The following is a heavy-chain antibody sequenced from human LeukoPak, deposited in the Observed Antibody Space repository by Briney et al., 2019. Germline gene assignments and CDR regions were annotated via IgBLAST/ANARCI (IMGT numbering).Heavy chain of an antibody. V-gene: IGHV4-59*11. CDR3: ARDGAVPLIAVAPTWWFDP. CDR2: IYYSGST. J-gene: IGHJ5*02. CDR1: GGSISSHY. D-gene: IGHD6-19*01. Sequence: SETLSLTCTVSGGSISSHYWSWIRQPPGKGLEWIGYIYYSGSTNYNPSLKSRVTISVDTSKNQFSLKLSSVTAADTAVYYCARDGAVPLIAVAPTWWFDPWGQGTLVTVSS.